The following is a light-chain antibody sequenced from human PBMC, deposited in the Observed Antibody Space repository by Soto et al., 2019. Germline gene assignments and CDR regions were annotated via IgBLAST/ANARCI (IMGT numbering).Light chain of an antibody. CDR1: SSNIGAGYA. CDR3: QSYDSSVV. Sequence: QSVLTQPPSVSGAPGQRVTISCTGSSSNIGAGYAVHWYQQLPGTAPKLLIYGNNNRPSGVPDRFSGSKSDTSASLAITGLQAEDEADYYCQSYDSSVVFGGGTQLTVL. J-gene: IGLJ2*01. CDR2: GNN. V-gene: IGLV1-40*01.